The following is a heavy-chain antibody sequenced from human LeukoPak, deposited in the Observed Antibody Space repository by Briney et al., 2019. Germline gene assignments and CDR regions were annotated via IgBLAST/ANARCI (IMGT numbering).Heavy chain of an antibody. V-gene: IGHV4-59*01. J-gene: IGHJ4*02. Sequence: SETLSLTCTVSGGSISSYYWSWIRQPPGKGLEWIGYIYYSGSTNYNPSLKSRVPISVDTSKNQFSLKLSSVTAADTAVYYCARGLSTGYSYGVLYYFDYWGQGTLVTVSS. CDR2: IYYSGST. D-gene: IGHD5-18*01. CDR1: GGSISSYY. CDR3: ARGLSTGYSYGVLYYFDY.